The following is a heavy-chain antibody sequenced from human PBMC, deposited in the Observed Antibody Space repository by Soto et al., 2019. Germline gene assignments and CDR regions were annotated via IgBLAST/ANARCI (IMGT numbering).Heavy chain of an antibody. V-gene: IGHV3-23*01. Sequence: EVQLLESGGGLVQPGGSLRLSCVGSGFFFSSYTMTWVRQAPGKGLEWVSSFSATSENTYYADSVRGRFTISRVNSKNTLFLQMNSLPAEDTAMYYCAKARDQQWVRLPFDYWGQGILVIVSS. CDR3: AKARDQQWVRLPFDY. CDR1: GFFFSSYT. J-gene: IGHJ4*02. D-gene: IGHD6-19*01. CDR2: FSATSENT.